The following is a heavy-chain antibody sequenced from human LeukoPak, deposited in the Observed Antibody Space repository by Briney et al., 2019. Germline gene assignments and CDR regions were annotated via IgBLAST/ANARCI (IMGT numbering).Heavy chain of an antibody. D-gene: IGHD6-13*01. CDR2: IYTSGSA. CDR1: GGSISSYY. Sequence: SETLSLTCTVSGGSISSYYWSWIRQPAGKGLEWIGRIYTSGSANYNPSLKSRVTMLVDTSKNQFSLKLSSVTAADTAVYYCARVVGQQLVFGFDPWGQGTLVTVSS. V-gene: IGHV4-4*07. CDR3: ARVVGQQLVFGFDP. J-gene: IGHJ5*02.